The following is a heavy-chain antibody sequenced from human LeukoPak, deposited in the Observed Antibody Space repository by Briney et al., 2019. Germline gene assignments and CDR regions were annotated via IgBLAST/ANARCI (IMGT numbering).Heavy chain of an antibody. Sequence: SETLSLTCTVSGGSIGTYYWSWIRQPPGKGLEWIGYIYYSGSTNYNPSLRSRVTISVDTSRNQFSLRLTSVTAADTAVYYCARGQGGNYYLNYFDYWGQGALVTVSS. D-gene: IGHD1-26*01. CDR2: IYYSGST. V-gene: IGHV4-59*12. CDR3: ARGQGGNYYLNYFDY. J-gene: IGHJ4*02. CDR1: GGSIGTYY.